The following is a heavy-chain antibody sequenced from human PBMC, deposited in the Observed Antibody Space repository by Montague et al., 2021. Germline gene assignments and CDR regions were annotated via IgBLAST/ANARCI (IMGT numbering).Heavy chain of an antibody. CDR2: VFYSGTT. CDR3: ARQGFYESDGFFI. D-gene: IGHD3-22*01. Sequence: SETLSLTCSVSGDSINGWYWSWIRQPPGKGLEWIGSVFYSGTTNYNPSLKSRVTMSADTSKNQVSLKVNSVTAADTAVYYCARQGFYESDGFFIWGLGTLVTVSS. V-gene: IGHV4-59*01. J-gene: IGHJ4*02. CDR1: GDSINGWY.